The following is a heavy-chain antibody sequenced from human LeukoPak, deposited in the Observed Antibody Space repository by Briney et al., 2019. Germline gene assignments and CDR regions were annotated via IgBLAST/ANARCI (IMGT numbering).Heavy chain of an antibody. J-gene: IGHJ4*02. CDR1: GFTFGSYA. Sequence: PGGSLRLSCAASGFTFGSYAMSWVRQAPGKGLEWVSAISGSGGSTYYADSVKGRFTISRDNSKNTLYLQMNSLRAEDTAVYYCAKGTIVVVVAAFDYWGQGTLVTVSS. CDR3: AKGTIVVVVAAFDY. D-gene: IGHD2-15*01. CDR2: ISGSGGST. V-gene: IGHV3-23*01.